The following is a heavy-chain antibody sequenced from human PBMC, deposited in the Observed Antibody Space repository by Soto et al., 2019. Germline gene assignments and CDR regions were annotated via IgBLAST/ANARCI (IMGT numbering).Heavy chain of an antibody. J-gene: IGHJ4*02. D-gene: IGHD5-18*01. V-gene: IGHV3-15*07. CDR1: GVTLTNVW. CDR2: IKSNIDGGTT. Sequence: GGSLRLSCEASGVTLTNVWMNWVRQAPGKGPEWVGRIKSNIDGGTTDYAAPVKGRFTVSRDDSENTLYLQMNSLKTEDTAVYYCSHGYYQYFNSWGQGTLVTVSS. CDR3: SHGYYQYFNS.